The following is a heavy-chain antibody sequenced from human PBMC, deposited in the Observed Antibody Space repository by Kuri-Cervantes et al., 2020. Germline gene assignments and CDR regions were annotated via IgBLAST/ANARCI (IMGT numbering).Heavy chain of an antibody. Sequence: GGSLRLSCAASGFTFSSYGMHWVRQAPGKGLEWVAVISYDGSNKYYADSVKGRFTISRDNSKNTLCLQMNSLRAEDTAVYYCVVIAVADKTDYWGQGTLVTVSS. CDR2: ISYDGSNK. V-gene: IGHV3-30*03. J-gene: IGHJ4*02. CDR3: VVIAVADKTDY. CDR1: GFTFSSYG. D-gene: IGHD6-19*01.